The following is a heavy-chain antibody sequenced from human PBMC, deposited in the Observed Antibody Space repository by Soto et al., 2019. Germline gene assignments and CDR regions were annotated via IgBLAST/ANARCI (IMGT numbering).Heavy chain of an antibody. CDR3: AREKIVVVPAATNPAYYYYMDV. Sequence: WVFLRHSCAASGFHFSNYKMDLVRQAPGKGLEWVSYISHSSRTIYYADSVKGRFTISRDNAKNSLYLQMNSLRAEDTAVYYCAREKIVVVPAATNPAYYYYMDVWGKGTTVTVSS. J-gene: IGHJ6*03. D-gene: IGHD2-2*01. CDR2: ISHSSRTI. CDR1: GFHFSNYK. V-gene: IGHV3-48*01.